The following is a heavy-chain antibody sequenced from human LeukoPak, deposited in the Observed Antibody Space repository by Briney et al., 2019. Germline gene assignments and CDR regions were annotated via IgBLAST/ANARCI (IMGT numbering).Heavy chain of an antibody. CDR1: GGSTTGYH. V-gene: IGHV4-59*08. CDR3: ARRASIAAAGTWELPGNWFDP. J-gene: IGHJ5*02. CDR2: IYYTGST. Sequence: KASETLSLTCTVSGGSTTGYHWNWVRQPPGKGLEWIGNIYYTGSTKYNASLQSRVTISVDTSKNQFSLKLSSVTAADTAVYYCARRASIAAAGTWELPGNWFDPWGQGTLVTVSS. D-gene: IGHD6-13*01.